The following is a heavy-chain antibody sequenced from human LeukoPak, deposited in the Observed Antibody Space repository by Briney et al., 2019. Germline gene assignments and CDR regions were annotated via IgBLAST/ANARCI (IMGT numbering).Heavy chain of an antibody. CDR1: GFTFSSYS. D-gene: IGHD3-3*01. V-gene: IGHV3-48*01. J-gene: IGHJ4*02. CDR3: AKDAGLGVVIMGDYFDY. CDR2: ISSSSSTI. Sequence: GGSLRLSCAASGFTFSSYSMNWVRQAPGKGLEWVSYISSSSSTIYYADSVKGRFTISRDNSKNTLYLQMNSLRAEDTAVYYCAKDAGLGVVIMGDYFDYWGQGTLVTVSS.